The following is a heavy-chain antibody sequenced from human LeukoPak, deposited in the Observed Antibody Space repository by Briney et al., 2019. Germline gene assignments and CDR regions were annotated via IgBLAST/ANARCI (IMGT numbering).Heavy chain of an antibody. D-gene: IGHD6-19*01. CDR1: GGSFSGYY. V-gene: IGHV4-34*01. CDR2: INHSGST. CDR3: ARVEGIAVAGTEPYYFDY. Sequence: KPSETLSLTCAVYGGSFSGYYWSWIRQPPGKGLEWIGEINHSGSTNYNPSFKSRVTISVDTSKNQFSLKLSSVTAADTAVYYCARVEGIAVAGTEPYYFDYWGQGTLVTVSS. J-gene: IGHJ4*02.